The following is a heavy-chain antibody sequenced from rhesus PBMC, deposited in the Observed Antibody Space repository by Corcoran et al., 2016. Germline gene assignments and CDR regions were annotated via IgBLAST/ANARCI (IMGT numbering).Heavy chain of an antibody. J-gene: IGHJ3*01. V-gene: IGHV4-160*01. CDR2: IYGRGGST. CDR3: ATRYYNFWSGSFDAFDF. Sequence: QVQLQESGPGLVKPSETLSLTCAVSGGSISGYYWIWIRQPPGRGLEWIGRIYGRGGSTDYNPSLKSRVTISTDTSKNQFSLKLSSVTAADTAVYYCATRYYNFWSGSFDAFDFWGQGLRVTVSS. CDR1: GGSISGYY. D-gene: IGHD3-3*01.